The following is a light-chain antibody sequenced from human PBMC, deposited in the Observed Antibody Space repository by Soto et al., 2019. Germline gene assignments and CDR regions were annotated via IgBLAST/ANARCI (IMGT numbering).Light chain of an antibody. Sequence: DIQMTQSPSSLSASVGDRVTITCRASQSLSIYLNWYQQRPGKAPKLLIYGVSTLQGGVPSRFSGSGSGTDFTLTINNLQPEDFATYYCQQAYSAPRTFGQGTKVDIK. J-gene: IGKJ1*01. CDR2: GVS. V-gene: IGKV1-39*01. CDR3: QQAYSAPRT. CDR1: QSLSIY.